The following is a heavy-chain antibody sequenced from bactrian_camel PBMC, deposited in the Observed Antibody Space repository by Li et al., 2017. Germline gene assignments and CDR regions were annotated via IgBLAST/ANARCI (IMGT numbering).Heavy chain of an antibody. D-gene: IGHD3*01. CDR3: HVSCYGQEF. CDR1: EYVYRSNC. J-gene: IGHJ4*01. V-gene: IGHV3S53*01. Sequence: HVQLVESGGGSVQAGGSLRLSCVASEYVYRSNCMAWFRQAPGKEREFVSSITHGGTITYAESVKGRFTISRDNARNTGYLQMNNLKLEDTAMYYCHVSCYGQEFWGQGTQVTVS. CDR2: ITHGGTI.